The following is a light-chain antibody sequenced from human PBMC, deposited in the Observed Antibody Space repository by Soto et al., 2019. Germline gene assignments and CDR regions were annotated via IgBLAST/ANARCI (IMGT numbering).Light chain of an antibody. CDR2: SNN. J-gene: IGLJ2*01. CDR1: TSSIGSNY. V-gene: IGLV1-47*01. Sequence: QSVLTQPPSASGTPGQRVTISCSGSTSSIGSNYVYWYQQLPGTAPKLLIYSNNQRPSGVPDRFSGSKSGTSASLAISGLRSEDEADYHCAAWDDSLSGLVFGGGTKVTVL. CDR3: AAWDDSLSGLV.